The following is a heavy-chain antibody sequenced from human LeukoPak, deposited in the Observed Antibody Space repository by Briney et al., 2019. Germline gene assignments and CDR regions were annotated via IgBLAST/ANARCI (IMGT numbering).Heavy chain of an antibody. CDR2: INPSGGRT. V-gene: IGHV1-46*01. J-gene: IGHJ2*01. Sequence: ASVKVSCKASGYTFTSYHMHWVRQAPGQGLEWMGIINPSGGRTSYAQKFQGRVTMTRDMSTSTVYMELSSLRSEDTAVYYCARGVGPRYFDLWGRGTLVTVSS. CDR3: ARGVGPRYFDL. D-gene: IGHD1-26*01. CDR1: GYTFTSYH.